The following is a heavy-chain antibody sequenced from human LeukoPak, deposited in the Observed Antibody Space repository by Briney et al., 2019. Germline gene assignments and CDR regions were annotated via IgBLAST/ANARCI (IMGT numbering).Heavy chain of an antibody. Sequence: SVKVSCKASGGTFSNYAISWVRQAPGQGLEWMGGIIPIFGTANYAQKFQGRVTITADESTNTAYMELSSLRSDDTAVYYCARAPYGDFPFDYWGQGTLVTVSS. CDR2: IIPIFGTA. CDR3: ARAPYGDFPFDY. D-gene: IGHD4-17*01. V-gene: IGHV1-69*13. J-gene: IGHJ4*02. CDR1: GGTFSNYA.